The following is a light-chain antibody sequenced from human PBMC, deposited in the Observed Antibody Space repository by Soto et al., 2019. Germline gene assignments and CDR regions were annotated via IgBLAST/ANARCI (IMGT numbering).Light chain of an antibody. CDR3: QQRSNWPSIT. Sequence: EIVLTQSPATLSLSPGERATLSCRASQSVSSYLAWYQQKPGQAPRLLIYDASNRATGIPARFSGSGSGTDFTLTINSLEPEDPAVYYCQQRSNWPSITFGQGTRLEIK. V-gene: IGKV3-11*01. CDR2: DAS. J-gene: IGKJ5*01. CDR1: QSVSSY.